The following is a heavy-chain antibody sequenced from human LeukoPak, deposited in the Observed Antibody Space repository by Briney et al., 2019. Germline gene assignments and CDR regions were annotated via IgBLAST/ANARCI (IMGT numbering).Heavy chain of an antibody. D-gene: IGHD4-23*01. CDR1: GGSMSDYH. V-gene: IGHV4-59*08. Sequence: SETLSLTCTVSGGSMSDYHWSWIRQPPGKGLEWIGYFDDSGSTNYNPSLKSRVTISVDPSKNQLSLKLNSATAADTAVYYCTRHSRDSGGAFQYWGQGTPVTVSS. CDR2: FDDSGST. J-gene: IGHJ1*01. CDR3: TRHSRDSGGAFQY.